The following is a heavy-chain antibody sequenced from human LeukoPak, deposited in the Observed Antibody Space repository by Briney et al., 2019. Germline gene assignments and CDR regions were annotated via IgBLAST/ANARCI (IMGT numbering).Heavy chain of an antibody. CDR1: GFTFSIYA. V-gene: IGHV3-23*01. J-gene: IGHJ4*02. CDR3: AKDRPNYYGSNGHYYRRDGDY. D-gene: IGHD3-22*01. Sequence: PGGSLRLSCAAPGFTFSIYAMSWVRQAPGKGLQWVSSITSGGDGTYYADSVKGRFTISRDNSENMLYLQMNSLRVEDTAVHFCAKDRPNYYGSNGHYYRRDGDYWGQGTLVTVSS. CDR2: ITSGGDGT.